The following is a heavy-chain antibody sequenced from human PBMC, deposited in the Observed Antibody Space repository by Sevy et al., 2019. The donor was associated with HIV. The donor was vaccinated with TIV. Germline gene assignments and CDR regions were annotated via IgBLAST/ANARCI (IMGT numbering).Heavy chain of an antibody. D-gene: IGHD3-16*01. CDR3: ARATVVYTPRGSMIASGAFDI. V-gene: IGHV3-48*03. Sequence: GGSLRLSCAASGFTFSSYEMNWVRQAPGKGLEWVSYISTSGSIKYYADSVKGRFTISRDNAKKSLYLQMNSLRAEDTAVYYCARATVVYTPRGSMIASGAFDIWGQGTMVTVSS. J-gene: IGHJ3*02. CDR2: ISTSGSIK. CDR1: GFTFSSYE.